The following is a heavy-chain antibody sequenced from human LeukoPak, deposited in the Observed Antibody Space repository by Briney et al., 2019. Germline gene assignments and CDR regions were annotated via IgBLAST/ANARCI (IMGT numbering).Heavy chain of an antibody. CDR1: GFTFSNAW. CDR2: IKSKTDGGTT. D-gene: IGHD3-22*01. Sequence: GGSLRLSCAASGFTFSNAWMSWVRQAPGKGLEWVGRIKSKTDGGTTDYAAPVKGRFTISRDDSKNTLYLQMNSLKTEDTAVYYCTTGSSGYYSVYFDYWGQGTLVTVSS. J-gene: IGHJ4*02. CDR3: TTGSSGYYSVYFDY. V-gene: IGHV3-15*01.